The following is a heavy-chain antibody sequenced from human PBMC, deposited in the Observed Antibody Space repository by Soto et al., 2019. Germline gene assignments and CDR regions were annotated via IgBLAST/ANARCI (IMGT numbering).Heavy chain of an antibody. CDR1: GFTFSSYG. V-gene: IGHV3-33*01. CDR3: ARGRAAIDY. J-gene: IGHJ4*02. CDR2: IWYDGSNK. Sequence: QVQLVESGGGVVQPGRSLRLSCAASGFTFSSYGMHWVRQAPGKGLEWVAVIWYDGSNKYYADSVKGRFTISRDNSKNTLYLQMNSLGAEDTAVYYCARGRAAIDYWGQGTLVTVSS. D-gene: IGHD6-25*01.